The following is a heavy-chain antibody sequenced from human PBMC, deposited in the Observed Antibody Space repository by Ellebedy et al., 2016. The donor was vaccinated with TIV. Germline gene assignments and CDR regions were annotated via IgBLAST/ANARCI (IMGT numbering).Heavy chain of an antibody. CDR3: ARDKSPTMIALDF. Sequence: GESLKISCAASGFTFSGFGIHWVRQAPGKGLEWVAVIWYDGSNKYYVDSVKGRFTISRDNSKNTLYLQMSSLRADDTAIYYCARDKSPTMIALDFWGQGTLVTVSS. J-gene: IGHJ4*02. D-gene: IGHD3-22*01. CDR2: IWYDGSNK. CDR1: GFTFSGFG. V-gene: IGHV3-33*01.